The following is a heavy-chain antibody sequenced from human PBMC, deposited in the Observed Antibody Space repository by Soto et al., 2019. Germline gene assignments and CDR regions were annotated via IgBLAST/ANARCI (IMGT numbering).Heavy chain of an antibody. V-gene: IGHV3-23*01. D-gene: IGHD3-3*01. CDR1: GFTFSNYA. J-gene: IGHJ4*02. CDR2: MSGSGGST. Sequence: GGSLRLSCAASGFTFSNYAMTWVRQAPGKGLEWVSGMSGSGGSTYHLDSVKGRFTISRDNSKRTLYLQMNSLRAEDTAVYYCAKLSDFWSGYFDYWGQGTLVTVSS. CDR3: AKLSDFWSGYFDY.